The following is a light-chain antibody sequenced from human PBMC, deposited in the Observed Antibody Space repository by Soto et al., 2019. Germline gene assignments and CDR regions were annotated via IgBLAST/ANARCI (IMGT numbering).Light chain of an antibody. CDR2: GAS. J-gene: IGKJ1*01. CDR1: QSVSSN. CDR3: QQYNNWPRT. Sequence: EIVMTQSPATLSVSPGESATLSCRASQSVSSNLAWYQHKPGQAPRLLIYGASTRATGIPARFSGSGSGTEFTLTISILQSEDFAVYYCQQYNNWPRTFGQGTKVEIK. V-gene: IGKV3-15*01.